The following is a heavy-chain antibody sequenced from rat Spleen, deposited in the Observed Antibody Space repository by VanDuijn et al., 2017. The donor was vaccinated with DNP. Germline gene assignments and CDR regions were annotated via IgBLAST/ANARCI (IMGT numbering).Heavy chain of an antibody. CDR3: TTRGNYGGYDY. Sequence: EVQLVESGGGLVQPGRSLKLSCEASGFTFSDYNMAWVRQAPKKGLEWVANILYDGSRTFYRDSVKGRFTISRDNAKSTLYLQMDSLRSEDSATYYCTTRGNYGGYDYWGQGVMVTVSS. V-gene: IGHV5S10*01. D-gene: IGHD1-11*01. CDR2: ILYDGSRT. CDR1: GFTFSDYN. J-gene: IGHJ2*01.